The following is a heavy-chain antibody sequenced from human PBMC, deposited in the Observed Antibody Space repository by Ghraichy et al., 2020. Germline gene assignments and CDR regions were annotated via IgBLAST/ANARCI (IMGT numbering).Heavy chain of an antibody. D-gene: IGHD2-21*02. V-gene: IGHV4-34*01. CDR3: ARGRVVVTAIRSFRPFDY. CDR1: GGSFSGYY. J-gene: IGHJ4*02. Sequence: ETLSLTCAVYGGSFSGYYWSWIRQPPGKGLEWIGEINHSGSTNYNPSLKSRVTISVDTSKNQFSLKLSSVTAADTAVYYCARGRVVVTAIRSFRPFDYWGQGTLVTVSS. CDR2: INHSGST.